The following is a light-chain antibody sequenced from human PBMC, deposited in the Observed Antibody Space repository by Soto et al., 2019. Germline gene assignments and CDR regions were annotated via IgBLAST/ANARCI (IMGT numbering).Light chain of an antibody. J-gene: IGKJ1*01. CDR3: PLQRT. V-gene: IGKV3-20*01. Sequence: EIALTQSPGTLSLSPGERATLSCRASQSVSSSYLARYQQKPGQAPRLLIYGASSRATGIPDRFSGSGSGTYFTRTVSRLEPEDFAVCYGPLQRTFGQGTKVEI. CDR1: QSVSSSY. CDR2: GAS.